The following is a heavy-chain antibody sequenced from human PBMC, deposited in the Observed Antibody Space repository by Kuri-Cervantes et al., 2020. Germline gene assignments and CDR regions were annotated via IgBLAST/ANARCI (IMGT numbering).Heavy chain of an antibody. CDR3: AREGVVVVTAINAFDI. CDR1: GFTFSDYY. J-gene: IGHJ3*02. CDR2: ISSSGSTI. V-gene: IGHV3-11*04. Sequence: GGSLRLSCAASGFTFSDYYMSWIRQAPGKGLEWISYISSSGSTIYYADSVKGRFTISRDNAKNSLYLQMNSLRAEDTAVYYCAREGVVVVTAINAFDIWGQGTMVTVSS. D-gene: IGHD2-21*02.